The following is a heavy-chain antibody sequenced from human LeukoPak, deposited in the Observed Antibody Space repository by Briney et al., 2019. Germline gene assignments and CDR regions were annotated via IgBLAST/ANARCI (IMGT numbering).Heavy chain of an antibody. J-gene: IGHJ3*02. CDR1: GFTFSSYS. D-gene: IGHD3-22*01. Sequence: GGLRLSCAASGFTFSSYSMNWVRQAPGKGLEWVSSISSSSSYIYYADSVKGRFTISRDNAKNSLYLQMNSLRAEDTAVYYCARVPGQVDYYDSSGYLGAFDIWGQGTMVTVSS. CDR2: ISSSSSYI. CDR3: ARVPGQVDYYDSSGYLGAFDI. V-gene: IGHV3-21*01.